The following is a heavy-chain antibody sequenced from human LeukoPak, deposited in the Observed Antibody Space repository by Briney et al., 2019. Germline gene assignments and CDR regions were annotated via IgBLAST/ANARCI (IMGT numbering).Heavy chain of an antibody. CDR3: ATDRSGRIDAFDI. V-gene: IGHV1-69*06. CDR2: IIPIFGTA. CDR1: GGTFSSYA. D-gene: IGHD2-15*01. J-gene: IGHJ3*02. Sequence: ASVKVSCKASGGTFSSYAISWVRQAPGQGLEWMGGIIPIFGTANYAQKFQGRVTITADKSTSTAYMELSSLRSEDTAVYYCATDRSGRIDAFDIWGQGTMVTVSS.